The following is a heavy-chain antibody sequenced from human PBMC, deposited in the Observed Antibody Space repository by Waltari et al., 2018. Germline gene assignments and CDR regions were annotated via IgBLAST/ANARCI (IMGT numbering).Heavy chain of an antibody. CDR1: GGSISSYY. CDR3: ARGLPSVVVPAAMRGASMDV. D-gene: IGHD2-2*01. Sequence: QVQLQESGPGLVKPSETLSLTCTVSGGSISSYYWSWIRQPPGKGLEWIGYIYYSGSTNYNPSRKSRVTISVDTSKNQFSLKLSSVTAADTAVYYCARGLPSVVVPAAMRGASMDVWGKGTTVTVSS. J-gene: IGHJ6*03. V-gene: IGHV4-59*01. CDR2: IYYSGST.